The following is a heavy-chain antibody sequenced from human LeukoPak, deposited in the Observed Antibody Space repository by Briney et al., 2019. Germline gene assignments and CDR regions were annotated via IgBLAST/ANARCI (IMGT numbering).Heavy chain of an antibody. J-gene: IGHJ2*01. CDR3: ARFTEDTSWYFDL. D-gene: IGHD2-15*01. V-gene: IGHV4-39*07. Sequence: PSETLSLTCTVSGGSISSSSYYWGWIRQPPGKGLEWIGSIYYSGSTNYKPSLRSRVTISEDTSKNQFSLKLSSVTAADTAVYYCARFTEDTSWYFDLWGRGTLVTVSS. CDR2: IYYSGST. CDR1: GGSISSSSYY.